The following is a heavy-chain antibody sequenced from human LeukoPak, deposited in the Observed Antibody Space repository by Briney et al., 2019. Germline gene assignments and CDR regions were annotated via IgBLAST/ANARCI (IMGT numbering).Heavy chain of an antibody. V-gene: IGHV3-20*04. J-gene: IGHJ3*02. CDR1: GFTFSSYA. Sequence: GGSLRLSCAASGFTFSSYAMSWVRQAPGKGLEWVYRINSNGDNTHYADSVKGRFTISRDNAKNSLYLQMNSLMAEDTALYYCAKGIAAAGIDAFDIWGQGTMVTVSS. CDR2: INSNGDNT. CDR3: AKGIAAAGIDAFDI. D-gene: IGHD6-13*01.